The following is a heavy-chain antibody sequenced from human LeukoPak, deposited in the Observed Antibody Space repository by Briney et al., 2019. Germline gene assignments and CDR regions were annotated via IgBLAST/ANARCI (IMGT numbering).Heavy chain of an antibody. CDR1: GFTVSSNY. Sequence: GGSLRLSCAASGFTVSSNYMSWVRQAPGKGLEWVSVIYSGGSTYYADSVKGRFTISRDNSKNTLYLQMNSLRAEDTAVYYCARETGIYYFDYWGQGTLVTVSS. J-gene: IGHJ4*02. CDR2: IYSGGST. D-gene: IGHD1-1*01. CDR3: ARETGIYYFDY. V-gene: IGHV3-66*01.